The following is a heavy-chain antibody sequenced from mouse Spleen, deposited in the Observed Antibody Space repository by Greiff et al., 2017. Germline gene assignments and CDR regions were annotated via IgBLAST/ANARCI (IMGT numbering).Heavy chain of an antibody. J-gene: IGHJ2*01. V-gene: IGHV1-18*01. Sequence: EVKLLESGPELVKPGASVKIPCKASGYTFTDYNMDWVKQSHGKSLEWIGDINPNNGGTIYNQKFKGKATLTVDKSSSTAYMELRSLTSEDTAVYYCARHSSGPYYFDYWGQGTTLTVSS. CDR3: ARHSSGPYYFDY. CDR1: GYTFTDYN. CDR2: INPNNGGT. D-gene: IGHD3-1*01.